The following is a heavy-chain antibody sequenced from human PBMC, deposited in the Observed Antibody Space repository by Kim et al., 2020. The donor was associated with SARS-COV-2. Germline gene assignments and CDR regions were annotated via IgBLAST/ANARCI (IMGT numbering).Heavy chain of an antibody. Sequence: GGSLRLSCVASGFPFSTYSLNWVRQAPGKGLEWVSSISSTGNSLDYVDSVKGRFTISRDNAKNSLYLRMNSLRAEDTALYFCARRSGTSYGYWGQGALVTVPS. V-gene: IGHV3-21*01. D-gene: IGHD1-26*01. J-gene: IGHJ4*02. CDR3: ARRSGTSYGY. CDR2: ISSTGNSL. CDR1: GFPFSTYS.